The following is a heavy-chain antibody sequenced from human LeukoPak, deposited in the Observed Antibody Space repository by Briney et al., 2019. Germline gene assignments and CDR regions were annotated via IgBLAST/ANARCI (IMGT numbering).Heavy chain of an antibody. CDR2: TYYRSQWYN. V-gene: IGHV6-1*01. CDR1: GDSVSSNSGT. D-gene: IGHD6-19*01. CDR3: ARVGGSGWYAFDY. Sequence: SQTLSLTCVISGDSVSSNSGTWNWIRQSPSRGLEWLGRTYYRSQWYNHYAESVKSRITINPDTSKNQFSLQLNSVTPEDTAVNYCARVGGSGWYAFDYWGQGTLVTVSS. J-gene: IGHJ4*02.